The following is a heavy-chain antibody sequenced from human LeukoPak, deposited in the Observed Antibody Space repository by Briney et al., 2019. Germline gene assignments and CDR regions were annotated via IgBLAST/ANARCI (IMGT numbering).Heavy chain of an antibody. CDR3: AKNGDRGAYCSGGSCYPYYYYYIDV. Sequence: PGGSLRLSCVGTGLTFSHYWLHWVRQAPGKGLVWVCRINPDGSVTKYVDSVKGRFTISRDNSKNTLYLQMNSLRAEDTAIYYCAKNGDRGAYCSGGSCYPYYYYYIDVWGKGTTVTISS. CDR2: INPDGSVT. J-gene: IGHJ6*03. V-gene: IGHV3-74*03. D-gene: IGHD2-15*01. CDR1: GLTFSHYW.